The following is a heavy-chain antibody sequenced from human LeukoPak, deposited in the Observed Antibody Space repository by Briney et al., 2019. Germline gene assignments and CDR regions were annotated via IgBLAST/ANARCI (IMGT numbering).Heavy chain of an antibody. Sequence: SVKVSRTASGGTFSIYAISWVRHAPAQGLEWMGGITPIFGTANYAQKFQGRVTITTDESTSTAYMKLSSLRSEDKAVYYCARVVAAAAKGEVFDIWGQGTMVTVSS. V-gene: IGHV1-69*05. D-gene: IGHD6-13*01. CDR3: ARVVAAAAKGEVFDI. CDR2: ITPIFGTA. CDR1: GGTFSIYA. J-gene: IGHJ3*02.